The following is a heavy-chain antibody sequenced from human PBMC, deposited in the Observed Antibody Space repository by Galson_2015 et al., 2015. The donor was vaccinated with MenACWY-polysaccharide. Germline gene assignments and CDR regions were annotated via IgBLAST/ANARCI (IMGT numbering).Heavy chain of an antibody. J-gene: IGHJ4*02. CDR2: IYWDDGK. D-gene: IGHD3-10*01. V-gene: IGHV2-5*02. CDR1: GFSLRITGAG. Sequence: PALVRPPPTITLACTFSGFSLRITGAGVGWIRQPPGKALEWLGNIYWDDGKRSTPSLKSRLTITKDTPKSQVVLTMTNMDPVDTATYYCAHAVGRWPRITMVRGDVMNRPYYFDYWGQGTLVTVSS. CDR3: AHAVGRWPRITMVRGDVMNRPYYFDY.